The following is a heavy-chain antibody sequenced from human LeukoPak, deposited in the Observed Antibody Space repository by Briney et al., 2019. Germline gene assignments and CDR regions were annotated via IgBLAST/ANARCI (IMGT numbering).Heavy chain of an antibody. J-gene: IGHJ5*02. CDR2: IYTSGST. Sequence: SETLSLTCTVSGGSISSGSYYWSWIRQPAGKGLEWIGRIYTSGSTNYNPSLKSRVTISVDTSKNQFSLKLSSVTAADTAVYYCARVASPITMVRGVPNWFDPWGQGTLVTVSS. D-gene: IGHD3-10*01. CDR1: GGSISSGSYY. CDR3: ARVASPITMVRGVPNWFDP. V-gene: IGHV4-61*02.